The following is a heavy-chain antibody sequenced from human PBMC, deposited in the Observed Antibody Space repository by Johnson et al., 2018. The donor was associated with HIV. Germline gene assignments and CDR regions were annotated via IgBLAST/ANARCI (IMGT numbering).Heavy chain of an antibody. J-gene: IGHJ3*02. V-gene: IGHV3-66*04. CDR2: IYSGGST. CDR3: ARPYYVISGGWGPDAFDI. D-gene: IGHD3-22*01. CDR1: GFTVSTNY. Sequence: VQLVESGGGLVQPGGSLRLSCAASGFTVSTNYMSWVRQAPGKGLDWVSVIYSGGSTYYADSVKGRFTISRDISKNTLFLQMNSLRAEDTAVYYCARPYYVISGGWGPDAFDIWGQGTMVTVSS.